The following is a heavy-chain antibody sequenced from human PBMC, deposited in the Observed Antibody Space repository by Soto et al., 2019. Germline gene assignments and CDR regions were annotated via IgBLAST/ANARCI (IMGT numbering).Heavy chain of an antibody. J-gene: IGHJ2*01. V-gene: IGHV3-33*01. CDR1: GFTFSDYG. CDR3: ARASVAQCSDTSCYLAWYFDL. D-gene: IGHD2-2*01. Sequence: QVQLVESGGGVVQPGRSLRLSCVASGFTFSDYGIHWVRQAPGKGLEWVAAIWHDGNYKYYTDSVKGRFTISRDNSKDTLYVQMNSLRAADTAVYYCARASVAQCSDTSCYLAWYFDLWGRGTLVTVSS. CDR2: IWHDGNYK.